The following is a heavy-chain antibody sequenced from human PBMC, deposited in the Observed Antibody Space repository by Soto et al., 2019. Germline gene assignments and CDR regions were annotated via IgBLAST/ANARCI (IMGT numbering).Heavy chain of an antibody. CDR1: GDSVTSGAYY. V-gene: IGHV4-61*08. Sequence: SETLSLTCTVSGDSVTSGAYYGSWIPQPPGKGLEWIGYIYYSGNTNYSPSLKSRVAISLDTSHNQFSLKLSYVTAADTAVYFCARIPVDTYWTYWFDPWGQGTLVTVSS. CDR3: ARIPVDTYWTYWFDP. J-gene: IGHJ5*01. D-gene: IGHD2-8*01. CDR2: IYYSGNT.